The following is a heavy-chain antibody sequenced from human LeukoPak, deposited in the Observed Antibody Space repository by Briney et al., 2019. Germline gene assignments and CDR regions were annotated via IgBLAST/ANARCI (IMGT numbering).Heavy chain of an antibody. V-gene: IGHV3-23*01. CDR2: IGGSGGST. CDR1: GFTFSSYG. D-gene: IGHD1-26*01. Sequence: GGSLRLSCAASGFTFSSYGMSWVRQAPGKGLEWVSAIGGSGGSTYYADSVKGRFTISRDNSKNTLYLQMNSLRAEDTAVYYCARDSYSGSYSYWGQGTLVTVSS. J-gene: IGHJ4*02. CDR3: ARDSYSGSYSY.